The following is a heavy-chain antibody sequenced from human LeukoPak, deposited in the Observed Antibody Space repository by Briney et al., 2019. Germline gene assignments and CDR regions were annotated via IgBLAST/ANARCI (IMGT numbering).Heavy chain of an antibody. J-gene: IGHJ4*02. V-gene: IGHV3-15*01. Sequence: GGSLRLSCAASGFTFSNAWMSWVRQAPGKGLEWVGRIKSKTDGGTTDYAAPVKGRFTISRDDSKNTLYLQMNSLKTEDTAVYYCTTDLIHYYGSGNFDYWGQGTLVTVSS. CDR3: TTDLIHYYGSGNFDY. CDR1: GFTFSNAW. CDR2: IKSKTDGGTT. D-gene: IGHD3-10*01.